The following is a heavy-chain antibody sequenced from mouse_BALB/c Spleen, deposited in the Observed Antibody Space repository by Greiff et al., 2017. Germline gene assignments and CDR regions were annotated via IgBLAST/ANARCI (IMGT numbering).Heavy chain of an antibody. CDR2: ISSGGST. J-gene: IGHJ1*01. Sequence: EVQRVESGGGLVKPGGSLKLSCAASGFTFSSYAMSWVRQTPEKRLEWVASISSGGSTYYPDSVKGRFTISRDNARNILYLQMSSLRSEDTAMYYCARGGPHYYGSSYDWYFDVWGAGTTVTVSS. V-gene: IGHV5-6-5*01. CDR3: ARGGPHYYGSSYDWYFDV. D-gene: IGHD1-1*01. CDR1: GFTFSSYA.